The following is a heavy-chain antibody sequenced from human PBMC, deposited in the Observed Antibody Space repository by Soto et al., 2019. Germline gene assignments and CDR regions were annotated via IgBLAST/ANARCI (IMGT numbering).Heavy chain of an antibody. J-gene: IGHJ5*02. CDR2: IYYSGST. D-gene: IGHD2-15*01. Sequence: QVQLQESGPGLVKPSQTLSLTCTVSGGSISSGGYYWSWIRQHPGKGLEWIGYIYYSGSTYYNPSLKSRVTISVDTSKNQFSLKLSSVTAADTAVYYCARALSVVVVAATGWFDPWGQGTLVTVSS. V-gene: IGHV4-31*03. CDR1: GGSISSGGYY. CDR3: ARALSVVVVAATGWFDP.